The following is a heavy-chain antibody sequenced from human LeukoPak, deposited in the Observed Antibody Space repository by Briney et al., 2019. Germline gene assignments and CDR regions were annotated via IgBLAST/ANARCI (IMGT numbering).Heavy chain of an antibody. V-gene: IGHV3-30*18. D-gene: IGHD6-19*01. CDR2: ISNDGSNK. CDR3: AKALYSRAWNK. J-gene: IGHJ4*02. Sequence: GGSLRLSCEASGFTFSGYDMHWVRQAPGKGLEWVALISNDGSNKYHADSVKDRFTISRDNSKSTLYLQMNSLRAEDTAVYYCAKALYSRAWNKWGQGTLVTVSS. CDR1: GFTFSGYD.